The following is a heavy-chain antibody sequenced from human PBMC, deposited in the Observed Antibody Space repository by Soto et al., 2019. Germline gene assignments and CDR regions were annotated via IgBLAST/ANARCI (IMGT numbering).Heavy chain of an antibody. D-gene: IGHD2-15*01. CDR1: GYTFTSYG. CDR2: ISAYNGNT. J-gene: IGHJ3*02. CDR3: ARDPDVVVVAAGVDAFDI. Sequence: QVQLVQSGAEVKKPGASVKVSCKASGYTFTSYGISWVRQAPGQGLEWMGWISAYNGNTNYAQKLQGRVTMTTDTATSTAYMELRSLRSDDTAVYYCARDPDVVVVAAGVDAFDIWGQGTMVTASS. V-gene: IGHV1-18*01.